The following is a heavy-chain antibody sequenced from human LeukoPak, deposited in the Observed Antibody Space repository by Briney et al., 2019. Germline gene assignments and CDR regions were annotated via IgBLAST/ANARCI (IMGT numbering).Heavy chain of an antibody. CDR2: INHNGNVN. CDR1: GFTVSSNY. CDR3: ARGGGLDV. V-gene: IGHV3-7*03. D-gene: IGHD3-16*01. J-gene: IGHJ6*02. Sequence: GGSLRLSCAASGFTVSSNYMSWARQAPGKGLEWVASINHNGNVNYYVDSVKGRFTISRDNAKNSLYLQMSNLRAEDTAVYFCARGGGLDVWGQGATVTVSS.